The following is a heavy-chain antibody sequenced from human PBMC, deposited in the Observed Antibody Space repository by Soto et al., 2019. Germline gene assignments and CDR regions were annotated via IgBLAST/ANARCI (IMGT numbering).Heavy chain of an antibody. CDR3: WRGTTISTYRGYYLEY. Sequence: GQSLKISCRGTPYASRTHWVAWVCHMPGKGLEWVGINYPDYSAARYSPSFKCQVTISVDKSRNPAYLHWSSLKGSHSGIYYCWRGTTISTYRGYYLEYRGQVPAITVSS. J-gene: IGHJ4*02. CDR2: NYPDYSAA. V-gene: IGHV5-51*01. CDR1: PYASRTHW. D-gene: IGHD4-4*01.